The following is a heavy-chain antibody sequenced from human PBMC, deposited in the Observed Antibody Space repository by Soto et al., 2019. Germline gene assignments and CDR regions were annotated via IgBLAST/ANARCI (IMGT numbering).Heavy chain of an antibody. J-gene: IGHJ6*02. D-gene: IGHD6-6*01. CDR1: GGTFSSYT. Sequence: SVKVSCKASGGTFSSYTISWVRQAPGQRLEWMGGIIPIFGTANYAQKFQGRVTITADTSASTAYMELSSLRSEDTAVYYCARVASSSSPYYYGMDVWGQGTTVTAP. CDR3: ARVASSSSPYYYGMDV. CDR2: IIPIFGTA. V-gene: IGHV1-69*06.